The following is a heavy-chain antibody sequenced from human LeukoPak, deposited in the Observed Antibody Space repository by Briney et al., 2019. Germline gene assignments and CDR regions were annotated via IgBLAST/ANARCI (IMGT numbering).Heavy chain of an antibody. J-gene: IGHJ4*02. Sequence: GGPLRLSRAASGFTFSNAWMRWVRQSPGKGLEWVGRIRSKIDGGKTEHTPPVQGTFSIARDQTKHSMYMQTNRLTREGTGVSYGTTAAVHWGQGTLVSVS. CDR3: TTAAVH. V-gene: IGHV3-15*01. CDR1: GFTFSNAW. CDR2: IRSKIDGGKT.